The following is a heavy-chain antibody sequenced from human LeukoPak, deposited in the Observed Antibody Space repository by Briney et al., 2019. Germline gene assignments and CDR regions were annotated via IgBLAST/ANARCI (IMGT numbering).Heavy chain of an antibody. J-gene: IGHJ4*02. V-gene: IGHV1-2*06. CDR3: ARTRAFYDSSGPGDY. D-gene: IGHD3-22*01. Sequence: ASVKVSCKASGYTFTGYYMHWVRQAPGQGLEWMGRINPNSGGTNYAQKFQGRVTMTRDTSISTAYMELSRLRSDDTAVYYCARTRAFYDSSGPGDYWGREPWSPSPQ. CDR2: INPNSGGT. CDR1: GYTFTGYY.